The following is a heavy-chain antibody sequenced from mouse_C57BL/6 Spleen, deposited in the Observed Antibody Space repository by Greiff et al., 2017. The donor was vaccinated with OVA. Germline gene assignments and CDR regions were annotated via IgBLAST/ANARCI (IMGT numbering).Heavy chain of an antibody. V-gene: IGHV1-5*01. CDR1: GYTFTSYW. CDR3: TRCEYSNYAYYAMDY. J-gene: IGHJ4*01. CDR2: IYPGNSDT. Sequence: VQLQQSGTVLARPGASVKMSCKTSGYTFTSYWMHWVKQRPGQGLEWIGAIYPGNSDTSYNQKFKGKAKLTAVTSASTAYMELSSLTNEDSAVYYCTRCEYSNYAYYAMDYWGQGTSVTVSS. D-gene: IGHD2-5*01.